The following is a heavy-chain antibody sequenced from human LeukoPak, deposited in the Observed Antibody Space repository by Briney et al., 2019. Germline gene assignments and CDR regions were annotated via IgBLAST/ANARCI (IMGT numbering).Heavy chain of an antibody. V-gene: IGHV1-2*02. Sequence: ASVKVSCKASGYTFTSYYIHWVRQAPGQGLEWVGWINPNSGDTNYAQKFQGRVTMTRDTSISTAYMELSSLISDDTAVYYCAKDFGGYSFFDHWGQRTLVTVSS. CDR3: AKDFGGYSFFDH. CDR2: INPNSGDT. CDR1: GYTFTSYY. J-gene: IGHJ4*02. D-gene: IGHD2-15*01.